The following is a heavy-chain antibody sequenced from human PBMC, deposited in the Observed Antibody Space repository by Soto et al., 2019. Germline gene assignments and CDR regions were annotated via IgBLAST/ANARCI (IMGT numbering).Heavy chain of an antibody. CDR1: GYTFTSYG. D-gene: IGHD3-22*01. J-gene: IGHJ4*02. CDR3: ARARRYYDSSYPIDY. CDR2: ISAYNGNT. Sequence: ASVKVSCKASGYTFTSYGISWVRQAPGQGLEWMGWISAYNGNTNYAQKLQGRVTMNTDTSTSTAYMELRSLRSDDTAVYYCARARRYYDSSYPIDYWGQGTLVTVSS. V-gene: IGHV1-18*01.